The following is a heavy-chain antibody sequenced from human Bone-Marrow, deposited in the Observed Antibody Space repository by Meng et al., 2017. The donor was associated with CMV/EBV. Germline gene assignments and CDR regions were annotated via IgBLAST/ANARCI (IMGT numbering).Heavy chain of an antibody. CDR3: ARDRIVRRGGSYFGWFDP. CDR1: GLTFSSYW. V-gene: IGHV3-7*03. D-gene: IGHD1-26*01. Sequence: GESLKISCAASGLTFSSYWMSWVRQAPGKGLEWVANIKQDGSEKYYVDSVKGRFTISRDNAKNSLYLQMNSLRAEDTALYYCARDRIVRRGGSYFGWFDPWGQGTLATVSS. J-gene: IGHJ5*02. CDR2: IKQDGSEK.